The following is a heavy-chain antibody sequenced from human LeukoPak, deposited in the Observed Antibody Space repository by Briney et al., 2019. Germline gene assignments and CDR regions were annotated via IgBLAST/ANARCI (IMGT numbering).Heavy chain of an antibody. Sequence: ASVKVSCKASGYTITSYGISWVRQAPGQGLEWMGWISACNGNTNYAQKLQGRVTITTDESTSTAYMELSSLRSEDTAVDYCAREYAGYCSGGSCYWFDPWGQGTLVTVSS. D-gene: IGHD2-15*01. CDR3: AREYAGYCSGGSCYWFDP. CDR2: ISACNGNT. V-gene: IGHV1-18*01. CDR1: GYTITSYG. J-gene: IGHJ5*02.